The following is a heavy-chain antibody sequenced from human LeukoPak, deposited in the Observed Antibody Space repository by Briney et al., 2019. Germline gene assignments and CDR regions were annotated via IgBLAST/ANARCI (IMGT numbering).Heavy chain of an antibody. J-gene: IGHJ3*02. CDR3: ARRVVGQPDAFDI. V-gene: IGHV4-30-4*01. Sequence: SETLSLTCTVSGGSISSGDYYWSWLRQPPGKGLEWIGYIYYSGSTYYNPSLKSRLTISVDTSKNQFSLKLSSVAAADTAVYYCARRVVGQPDAFDIWGQGTMVTVSS. D-gene: IGHD2-2*01. CDR2: IYYSGST. CDR1: GGSISSGDYY.